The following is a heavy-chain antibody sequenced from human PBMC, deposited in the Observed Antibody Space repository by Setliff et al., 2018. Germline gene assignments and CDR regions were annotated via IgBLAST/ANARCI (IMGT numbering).Heavy chain of an antibody. V-gene: IGHV3-7*01. J-gene: IGHJ4*02. Sequence: GGSLRLSCAASGFTFGSNWMTWVRQAPGKGLEWVANINQDGSEKYYVDSVEGRFTISRDNAKNSLYLQMNSLRAEDTAVYHCARDVAAWDYWGRGTLVTVSS. CDR3: ARDVAAWDY. D-gene: IGHD6-25*01. CDR1: GFTFGSNW. CDR2: INQDGSEK.